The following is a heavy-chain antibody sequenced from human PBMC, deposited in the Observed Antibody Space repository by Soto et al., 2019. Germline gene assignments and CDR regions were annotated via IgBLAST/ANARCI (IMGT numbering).Heavy chain of an antibody. Sequence: SETLSLTCTVSGGSINTFYWSWVRQPAGKGLEWIGRIFSSGSTSFNPSLESRVAMSVETSKNHSSLNLSSVTAADMAVYYCAREGSYSAYNFAHGIQLWSFDFWGQGALVTVSS. J-gene: IGHJ4*02. CDR1: GGSINTFY. CDR3: AREGSYSAYNFAHGIQLWSFDF. V-gene: IGHV4-4*07. CDR2: IFSSGST. D-gene: IGHD5-12*01.